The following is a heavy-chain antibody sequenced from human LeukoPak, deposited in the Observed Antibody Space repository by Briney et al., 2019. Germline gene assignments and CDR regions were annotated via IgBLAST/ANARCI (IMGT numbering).Heavy chain of an antibody. D-gene: IGHD5/OR15-5a*01. CDR1: ALTVSNNY. V-gene: IGHV3-53*01. Sequence: PGGSLRLSGAACALTVSNNYMIWLRQAPGQGLEWVSVIYFGGTTYYADSVKGRFTISRDNSKNTVYLQMSSLRVEDTAVYYWARGDGVYVYWGQGTLVTVSS. CDR2: IYFGGTT. CDR3: ARGDGVYVY. J-gene: IGHJ4*02.